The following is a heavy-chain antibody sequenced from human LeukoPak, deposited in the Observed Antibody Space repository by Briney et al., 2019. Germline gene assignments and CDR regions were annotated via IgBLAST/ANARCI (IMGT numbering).Heavy chain of an antibody. Sequence: ASVKVSCKASGYTFTTYYVHWVRQAPGQGLEWMGIINPSGGSTTYAQKFRGRLTMTRDMSTSTVYMELSSLRSEDTAVYYCAREGPIPALETIFGVVTPWDAFDIWGQGTMVTVSS. V-gene: IGHV1-46*01. CDR2: INPSGGST. CDR1: GYTFTTYY. J-gene: IGHJ3*02. CDR3: AREGPIPALETIFGVVTPWDAFDI. D-gene: IGHD3-3*01.